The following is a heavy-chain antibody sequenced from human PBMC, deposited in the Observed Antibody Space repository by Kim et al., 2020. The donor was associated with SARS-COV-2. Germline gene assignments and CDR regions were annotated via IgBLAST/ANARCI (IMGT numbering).Heavy chain of an antibody. CDR1: GFTFSSFG. V-gene: IGHV3-33*01. D-gene: IGHD4-17*01. Sequence: GGSLRLSCAASGFTFSSFGMHWVRQAPGKGLEWVALIWYDGSNKYYADSVKGRFTISRDNYRNTLYLQMNSLRAEDTAVYYCARGLGSYGYYVGTHYTMDVWGQGTTVTVSS. CDR2: IWYDGSNK. J-gene: IGHJ6*02. CDR3: ARGLGSYGYYVGTHYTMDV.